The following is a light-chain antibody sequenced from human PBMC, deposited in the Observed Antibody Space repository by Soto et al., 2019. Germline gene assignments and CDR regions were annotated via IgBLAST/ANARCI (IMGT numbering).Light chain of an antibody. Sequence: QSALTQPASVSGSPGQSITISCTGTSSDVGSYNLVSWYQQHPGKAPKLMIYEVSKRPSGVSNRFSGSKSGNTASLTISGLRAEDEADYYCCSYAGSSTHAVFGGGTQLTVL. CDR1: SSDVGSYNL. J-gene: IGLJ7*01. CDR3: CSYAGSSTHAV. V-gene: IGLV2-23*02. CDR2: EVS.